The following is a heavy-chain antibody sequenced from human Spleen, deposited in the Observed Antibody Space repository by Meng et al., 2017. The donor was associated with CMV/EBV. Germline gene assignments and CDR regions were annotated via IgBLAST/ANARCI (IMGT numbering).Heavy chain of an antibody. Sequence: LSCAASRFTFSSYYVSWVRQAPGKGLEWVANIKQDGSEKYYVDSVKGRFTISRDNAKNSLFLQIDSLRAEDTAVYYCARDRPGGIENWGQGTLVTVSS. D-gene: IGHD2-15*01. CDR1: RFTFSSYY. V-gene: IGHV3-7*01. CDR3: ARDRPGGIEN. CDR2: IKQDGSEK. J-gene: IGHJ4*02.